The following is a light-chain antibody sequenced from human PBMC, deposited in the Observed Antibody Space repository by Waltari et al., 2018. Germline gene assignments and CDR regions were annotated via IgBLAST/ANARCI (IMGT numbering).Light chain of an antibody. Sequence: EIVLTQSPGTLSLSTGERATLSCRASQSLSNNYLAWYVHKPGQTPGRLIYGASMRATGIPDRFNGSGSGTDFTLSINRLEAEDSAIYYCQQYGSSPYTFGQGTKLEIK. CDR2: GAS. J-gene: IGKJ2*01. V-gene: IGKV3-20*01. CDR1: QSLSNNY. CDR3: QQYGSSPYT.